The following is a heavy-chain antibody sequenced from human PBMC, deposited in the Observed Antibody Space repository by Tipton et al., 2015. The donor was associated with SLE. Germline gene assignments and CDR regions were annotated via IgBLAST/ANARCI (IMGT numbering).Heavy chain of an antibody. J-gene: IGHJ4*02. CDR1: GASIISGSYY. V-gene: IGHV4-61*02. CDR2: IYTSGST. CDR3: ARHNNAGSSSPYYFDS. Sequence: TLSLTCSVSGASIISGSYYWSWIRQPAGKGLEWIGRIYTSGSTYYNPSLKSRVTISVDTSKNQFSLKLSSVTAADTAVYYCARHNNAGSSSPYYFDSWGQGTLVTVSS. D-gene: IGHD6-6*01.